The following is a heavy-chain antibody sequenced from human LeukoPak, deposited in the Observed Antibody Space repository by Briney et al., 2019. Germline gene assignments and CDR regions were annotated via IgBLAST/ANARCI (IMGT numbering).Heavy chain of an antibody. Sequence: PSETLSLTCAVYGGSFSGYYWSWIRQPPGKGLEWIGEINHSGSTNYNPSLKSRVTISVDTSKSQFSLKLSSVTAADTAVYYCAIGSRADYYYGMDVWGKGTTVTVSS. D-gene: IGHD3-10*01. V-gene: IGHV4-34*01. CDR2: INHSGST. CDR1: GGSFSGYY. CDR3: AIGSRADYYYGMDV. J-gene: IGHJ6*04.